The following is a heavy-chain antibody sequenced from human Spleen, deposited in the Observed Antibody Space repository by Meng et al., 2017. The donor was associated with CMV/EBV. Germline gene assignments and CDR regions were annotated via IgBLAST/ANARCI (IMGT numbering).Heavy chain of an antibody. CDR1: GYSFTESY. J-gene: IGHJ6*02. V-gene: IGHV1-24*01. D-gene: IGHD2-2*02. CDR2: YDAEDGKT. Sequence: ASVKVSCKVSGYSFTESYINWVRQAPGKGLEWIGGYDAEDGKTAYAQKFQGRVTMTEDTSTHTAYMELSSLRSEDTAVYYCARAGAPAAIGGSYYYYGMDVWGQGTTVTVSS. CDR3: ARAGAPAAIGGSYYYYGMDV.